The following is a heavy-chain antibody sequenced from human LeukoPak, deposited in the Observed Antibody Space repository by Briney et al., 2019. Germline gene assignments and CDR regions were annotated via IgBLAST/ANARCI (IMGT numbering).Heavy chain of an antibody. CDR1: GFTFSSYW. V-gene: IGHV3-7*01. Sequence: GGSLRLSCAASGFTFSSYWMSWVRQAPGKGLEWVANIKQDGSEKYYVGSVKGRFTISRDNAKNSLYLQMNSLRAEDTAVYYCARFRLWFEELFDYWGQGTLVTVSS. J-gene: IGHJ4*02. CDR3: ARFRLWFEELFDY. CDR2: IKQDGSEK. D-gene: IGHD3-10*01.